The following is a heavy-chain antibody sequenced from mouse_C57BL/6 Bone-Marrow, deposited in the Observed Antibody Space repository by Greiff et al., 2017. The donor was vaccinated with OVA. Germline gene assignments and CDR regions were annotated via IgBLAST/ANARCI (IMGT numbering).Heavy chain of an antibody. CDR1: GYTFTSYW. CDR3: AKWGTGGAWFAY. J-gene: IGHJ3*01. D-gene: IGHD4-1*01. V-gene: IGHV1-55*01. CDR2: IYPGSGST. Sequence: VQLQQPGAELVKPGASVKMSCKASGYTFTSYWITWVKQRPGQGLEWIGDIYPGSGSTNYNEKFKSQATLTVDTSSSTAYMQLSRLTSEDSAVDYGAKWGTGGAWFAYGGQGTLVTVSA.